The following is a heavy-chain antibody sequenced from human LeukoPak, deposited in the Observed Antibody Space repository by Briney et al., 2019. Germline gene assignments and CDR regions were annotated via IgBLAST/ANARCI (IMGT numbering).Heavy chain of an antibody. V-gene: IGHV1-18*01. D-gene: IGHD3-10*01. J-gene: IGHJ5*02. Sequence: ASVKVSCKASGYTFTSYGISWVRQAPGQGLEWMGWISAYNGNTNYAQKLQGRVTTTTDTSTSTAYMELRSLRSDDTAVYYCARTYIGGSGSYSAPFDPWGQGTLVTVSS. CDR3: ARTYIGGSGSYSAPFDP. CDR1: GYTFTSYG. CDR2: ISAYNGNT.